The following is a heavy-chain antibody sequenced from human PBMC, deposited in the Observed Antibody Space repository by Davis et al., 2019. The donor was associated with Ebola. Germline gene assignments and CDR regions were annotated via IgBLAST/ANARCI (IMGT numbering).Heavy chain of an antibody. D-gene: IGHD2-2*01. CDR1: GDSISSYY. J-gene: IGHJ4*02. CDR3: ARGSSVVVERASTPYYLDY. Sequence: SETLSLTCTVSGDSISSYYWSWIRQPPGKGLEWIGYIYYSGSTNYNPSLKSRVTISVDTSKNQFSLKLSSVTAADTAVYYCARGSSVVVERASTPYYLDYWGQGALVTVSS. V-gene: IGHV4-59*01. CDR2: IYYSGST.